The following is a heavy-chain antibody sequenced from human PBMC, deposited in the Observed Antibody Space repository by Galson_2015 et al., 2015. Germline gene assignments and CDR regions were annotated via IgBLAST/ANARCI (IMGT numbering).Heavy chain of an antibody. Sequence: SLRLSCAVSGFSFSYYGMHWVRQAPGKGLEWVAVIHYDGGNKNYAGSVKGRFTISRDNSRNTLYLQMNSLRAEDTAVYYCTRDPGQFDYVWGSYFDYWGQGNLVTVSP. J-gene: IGHJ4*02. CDR1: GFSFSYYG. V-gene: IGHV3-33*01. CDR3: TRDPGQFDYVWGSYFDY. CDR2: IHYDGGNK. D-gene: IGHD3-16*01.